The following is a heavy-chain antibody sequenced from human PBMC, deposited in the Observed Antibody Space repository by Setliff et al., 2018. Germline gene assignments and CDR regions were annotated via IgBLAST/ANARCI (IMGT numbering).Heavy chain of an antibody. CDR3: AKSSGSSSATNLEY. CDR1: GFTFFSYT. V-gene: IGHV3-23*01. Sequence: GGSLRLSCTTSGFTFFSYTMNWVRQAPGKGLEWVSAITDDGDTTHYAGSVKGRFTIDRDNTNSKLYLQMNSLRVDDTALYYCAKSSGSSSATNLEYLGPGTLVTVSS. D-gene: IGHD3-10*01. J-gene: IGHJ4*02. CDR2: ITDDGDTT.